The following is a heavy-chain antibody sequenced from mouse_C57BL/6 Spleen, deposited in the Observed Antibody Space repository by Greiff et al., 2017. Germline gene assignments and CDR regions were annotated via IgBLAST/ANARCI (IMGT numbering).Heavy chain of an antibody. D-gene: IGHD1-1*01. CDR2: IYPGDGDT. CDR1: GYAFSSSW. CDR3: ARNYDSSYWYCDV. V-gene: IGHV1-82*01. J-gene: IGHJ1*03. Sequence: VQLQESGPELVKPGASVKISCKASGYAFSSSWMNWVKQRPGKGLEWIGRIYPGDGDTNYNGKFKGKATLTADKSSSTAYMQLSSLTSEDSAVYFCARNYDSSYWYCDVWGTGTTVTVSS.